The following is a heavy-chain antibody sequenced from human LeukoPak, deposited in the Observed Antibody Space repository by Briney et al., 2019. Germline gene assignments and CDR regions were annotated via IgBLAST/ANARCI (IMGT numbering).Heavy chain of an antibody. Sequence: ASVKVSCKVSGYTLTELSMHWVRQAPGKGLEWMGGFDPEDGETIYAQKFQGRVTMTEDTFTDTAYMELSSLRSEDTAVYYCATDSGDYGDYRFDYWGQGTLVTVSS. V-gene: IGHV1-24*01. J-gene: IGHJ4*02. D-gene: IGHD4-17*01. CDR3: ATDSGDYGDYRFDY. CDR1: GYTLTELS. CDR2: FDPEDGET.